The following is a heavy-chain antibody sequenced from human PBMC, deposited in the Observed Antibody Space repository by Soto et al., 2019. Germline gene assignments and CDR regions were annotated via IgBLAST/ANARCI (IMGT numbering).Heavy chain of an antibody. D-gene: IGHD1-26*01. V-gene: IGHV1-58*02. CDR3: SEDHPNMAMGWTV. CDR2: IVVVSGST. J-gene: IGHJ6*03. Sequence: SVKDSCKASGFDFGSFGIQFLRQTRGRGLEWIGWIVVVSGSTNYARQFQGRVAISRDMSSSTAYLDLYDLKSDDTAVYFCSEDHPNMAMGWTVCGKATTVT. CDR1: GFDFGSFG.